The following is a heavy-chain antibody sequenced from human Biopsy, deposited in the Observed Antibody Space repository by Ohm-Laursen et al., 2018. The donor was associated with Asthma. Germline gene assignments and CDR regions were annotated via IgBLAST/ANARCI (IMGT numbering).Heavy chain of an antibody. Sequence: ASVKVSCKASGYTFINYAIHWVRQAPGQRLEWMGWINAGNGNTKYSQKFQGRVTITRATSASTAYMDLSSLRSEDTAVYYCARQQFATSPDDYWGRGTLVTVSS. V-gene: IGHV1-3*01. CDR1: GYTFINYA. J-gene: IGHJ4*02. CDR2: INAGNGNT. CDR3: ARQQFATSPDDY. D-gene: IGHD5-24*01.